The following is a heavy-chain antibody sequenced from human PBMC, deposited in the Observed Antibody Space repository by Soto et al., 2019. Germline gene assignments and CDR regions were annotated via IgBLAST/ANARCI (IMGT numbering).Heavy chain of an antibody. CDR3: ARNPEGNSSWGAFDI. CDR1: GFSLSTSGMR. Sequence: SGPTLVNPTQTLTLTSTFSGFSLSTSGMRVSWIRQPPGKALEWLARIDWDDDKFYSTSLKTRLTISKDTSKNQVVLTMTNMDPVDTATYYCARNPEGNSSWGAFDIWGQGTMVTVSS. V-gene: IGHV2-70*04. D-gene: IGHD6-13*01. J-gene: IGHJ3*02. CDR2: IDWDDDK.